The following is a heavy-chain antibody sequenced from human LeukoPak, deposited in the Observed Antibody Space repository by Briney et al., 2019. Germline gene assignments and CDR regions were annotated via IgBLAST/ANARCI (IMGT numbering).Heavy chain of an antibody. CDR1: GFTFSSYW. D-gene: IGHD6-6*01. J-gene: IGHJ4*02. Sequence: GGSLRLSCAASGFTFSSYWMNWVRQSPGKGLEWVANIKQDGSEKYYVDSMKGRFTISRDNAKNSLFLQMNSLRAEDTAVYYCARDKSYTSSADYWGQGTLVTVSS. CDR3: ARDKSYTSSADY. CDR2: IKQDGSEK. V-gene: IGHV3-7*01.